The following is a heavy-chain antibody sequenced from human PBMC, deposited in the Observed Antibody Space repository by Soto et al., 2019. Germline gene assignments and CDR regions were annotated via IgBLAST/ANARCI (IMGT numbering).Heavy chain of an antibody. J-gene: IGHJ4*02. Sequence: QVQLQESGPGLVKASETLSLTCTVSGDSIRSSGHYWGWIRQPPGKGLEWIASIYYSESRFYNPSLKRRASISVDASRNQFSVKLTAVPATDTAMYYCARQVDVVGTKYFDSWGQGTLVTVSS. D-gene: IGHD5-12*01. CDR1: GDSIRSSGHY. CDR2: IYYSESR. CDR3: ARQVDVVGTKYFDS. V-gene: IGHV4-39*01.